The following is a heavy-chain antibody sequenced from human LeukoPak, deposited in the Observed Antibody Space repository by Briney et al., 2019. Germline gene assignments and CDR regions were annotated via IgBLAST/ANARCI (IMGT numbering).Heavy chain of an antibody. CDR3: AKDGSPYDFWSGYYDPFDY. D-gene: IGHD3-3*01. V-gene: IGHV3-23*01. CDR2: ISGSGGST. J-gene: IGHJ4*02. Sequence: GGSLRPSCAASGFTFSSYAMSWVRQAPGKGLEWVSAISGSGGSTYYADSVKGRFTISRDNSKNTLYLQMNSLRAEDTAVYYCAKDGSPYDFWSGYYDPFDYWGQGTLVTVSS. CDR1: GFTFSSYA.